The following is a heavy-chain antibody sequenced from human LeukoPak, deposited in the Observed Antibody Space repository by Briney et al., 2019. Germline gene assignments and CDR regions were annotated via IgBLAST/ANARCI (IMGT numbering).Heavy chain of an antibody. J-gene: IGHJ6*02. CDR2: IYYSGST. CDR3: ARLYYYDSSGYLRSDMDV. D-gene: IGHD3-22*01. CDR1: GGSISSYY. Sequence: PSETLSLTCTVSGGSISSYYWSWIRQPPGKGLEWIGYIYYSGSTNYNPSLKSRVTISVDTSKNQFSLKLSSVTAADTAVYYCARLYYYDSSGYLRSDMDVWGQGTTVTVS. V-gene: IGHV4-59*08.